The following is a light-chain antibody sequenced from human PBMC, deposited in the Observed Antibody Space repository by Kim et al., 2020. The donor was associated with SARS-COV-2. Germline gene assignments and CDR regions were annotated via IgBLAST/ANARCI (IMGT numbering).Light chain of an antibody. CDR1: QSVSSSY. CDR2: GAS. V-gene: IGKV3-20*01. Sequence: SPGKSATLSCRASQSVSSSYLAWYQQKPGQAPRLLIYGASSRATGIPDRFSGSGSGTDFTLTISRLEPEDFAVYYCQQYGSSPLTFGPGTKVDIK. CDR3: QQYGSSPLT. J-gene: IGKJ3*01.